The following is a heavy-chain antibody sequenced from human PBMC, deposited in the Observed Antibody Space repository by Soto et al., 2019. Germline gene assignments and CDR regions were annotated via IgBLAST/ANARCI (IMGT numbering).Heavy chain of an antibody. CDR3: ARSEAARIAAAGRTSGILIDC. CDR1: GYTFTSYA. V-gene: IGHV1-3*01. Sequence: QVQLVQSGAEVKKPGASVKVSCKASGYTFTSYAMHWVRQAPGQRLEWLGWLNAGNGNTKYSQKFKGRVTITRDTSASTAYMDLRSLRSEDTAVYYCARSEAARIAAAGRTSGILIDCWGQGTLVTVSS. D-gene: IGHD6-13*01. J-gene: IGHJ4*02. CDR2: LNAGNGNT.